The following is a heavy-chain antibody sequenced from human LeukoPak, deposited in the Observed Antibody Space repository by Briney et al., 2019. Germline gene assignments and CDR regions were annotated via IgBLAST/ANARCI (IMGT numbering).Heavy chain of an antibody. CDR1: GGSITSYY. D-gene: IGHD1-1*01. CDR3: ARVDRSNWDVLEY. J-gene: IGHJ4*02. V-gene: IGHV4-59*01. CDR2: IDYSGST. Sequence: SETLSLTCTVSGGSITSYYWSWIRQTPGKGLEWIGYIDYSGSTNYNPSLKSRVTISVDTTQNQFSLKLSSVTAADTAVYYCARVDRSNWDVLEYWGQGTLVTVSS.